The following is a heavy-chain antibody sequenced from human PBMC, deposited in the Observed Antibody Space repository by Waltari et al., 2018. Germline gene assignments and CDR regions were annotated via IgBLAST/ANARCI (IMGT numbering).Heavy chain of an antibody. V-gene: IGHV3-30*02. CDR2: IRYDGSDK. CDR1: GFTFSNYG. D-gene: IGHD2-15*01. CDR3: SSGSLIDF. J-gene: IGHJ4*02. Sequence: QVQLVESGGGVVQPGGSLRLSCAASGFTFSNYGMHWVRQAPGKGLEWVAFIRYDGSDKHSADSVKGRFTISRDNSKSMLYLQMNSLRAEDTAVYYCSSGSLIDFWGQGTLVTVSP.